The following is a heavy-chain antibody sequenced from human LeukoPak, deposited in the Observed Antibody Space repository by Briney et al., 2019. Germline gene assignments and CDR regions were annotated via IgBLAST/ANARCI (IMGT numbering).Heavy chain of an antibody. V-gene: IGHV1-18*01. CDR1: GYTFTSYG. CDR2: ISAYNGNT. CDR3: ARDLGSSSSGYYLDY. J-gene: IGHJ4*02. Sequence: GASVKVSCKASGYTFTSYGISWVRQAPGQGLEWMGWISAYNGNTNYAQRLQGRVTMTTDTSTSTAYMELRSLRSDDTAVYYCARDLGSSSSGYYLDYWGQGTLVTVSS. D-gene: IGHD6-6*01.